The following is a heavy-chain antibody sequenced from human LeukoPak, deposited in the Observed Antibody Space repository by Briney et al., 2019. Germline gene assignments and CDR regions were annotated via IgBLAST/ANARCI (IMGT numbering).Heavy chain of an antibody. D-gene: IGHD2-2*01. J-gene: IGHJ4*02. V-gene: IGHV4-39*01. CDR3: ARHLSNCSSTSCSDY. Sequence: PSETLSLTCTVSGGSISSYYWGWIRQPPGKGLEWIGSIYYSGSTYYNPSLKSRVTISVDTSKNQFSLKLSSVTAADTAVYYCARHLSNCSSTSCSDYWGQGTLVTVSS. CDR2: IYYSGST. CDR1: GGSISSYY.